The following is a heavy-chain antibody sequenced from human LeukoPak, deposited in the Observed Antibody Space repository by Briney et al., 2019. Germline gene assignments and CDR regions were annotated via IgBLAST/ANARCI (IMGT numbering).Heavy chain of an antibody. CDR1: GYTFTGYY. CDR3: ARSLSRYSYGPFDY. J-gene: IGHJ4*02. CDR2: INPNSGGT. Sequence: GASVKVSCKASGYTFTGYYMHWVRQAPGQGLEWMGWINPNSGGTNYAQKFQGRVTMTRDTSISTAYMELSRLRSDDTAVFYCARSLSRYSYGPFDYWGQGTLVTVSS. V-gene: IGHV1-2*02. D-gene: IGHD5-18*01.